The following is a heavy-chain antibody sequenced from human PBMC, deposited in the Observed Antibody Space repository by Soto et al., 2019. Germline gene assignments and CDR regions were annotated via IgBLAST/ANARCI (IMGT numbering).Heavy chain of an antibody. J-gene: IGHJ4*02. CDR1: GYTFSSYS. CDR3: ARHATYYDILSGYYFDY. V-gene: IGHV5-51*01. Sequence: PGESLKISCNGSGYTFSSYSIGLVLRVPGKGLEWMGIISPGDSDTKYSQSFQGQVTISADKSISTAYLQWNSLKASDTAMYYCARHATYYDILSGYYFDYWGQGTLVTVS. CDR2: ISPGDSDT. D-gene: IGHD3-9*01.